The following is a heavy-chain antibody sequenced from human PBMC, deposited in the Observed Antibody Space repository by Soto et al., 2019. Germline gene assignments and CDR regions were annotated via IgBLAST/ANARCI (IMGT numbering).Heavy chain of an antibody. D-gene: IGHD3-22*01. Sequence: EASVKVSCKASGGTFSSYAISWVRQAPGQGLEWMGGIIPIFGTANYAQKFQGRVTITADESTSTAYMELSSLRSEDTAVYYCARTGDTGGYYYDSSGYYYGAGDIWRQGTMVTVSS. CDR1: GGTFSSYA. J-gene: IGHJ3*02. V-gene: IGHV1-69*13. CDR2: IIPIFGTA. CDR3: ARTGDTGGYYYDSSGYYYGAGDI.